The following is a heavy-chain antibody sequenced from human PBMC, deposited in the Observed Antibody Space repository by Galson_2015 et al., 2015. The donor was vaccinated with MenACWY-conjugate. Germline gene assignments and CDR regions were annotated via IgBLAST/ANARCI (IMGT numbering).Heavy chain of an antibody. J-gene: IGHJ4*02. CDR2: ISSAGSSI. D-gene: IGHD2-21*01. Sequence: SLRLSCAASGFTFSSNTMDWVRQAPGKELEWVSSISSAGSSIYYADSVKGRFTISRDNAENSLYLQMNSLRDEDTAVYYCAKSLTILDYWGQGTLVTVSS. CDR3: AKSLTILDY. V-gene: IGHV3-48*02. CDR1: GFTFSSNT.